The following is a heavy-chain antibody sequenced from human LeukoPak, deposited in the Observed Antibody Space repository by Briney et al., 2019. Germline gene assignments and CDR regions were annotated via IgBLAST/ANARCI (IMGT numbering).Heavy chain of an antibody. J-gene: IGHJ4*02. CDR1: GGTFSNYA. D-gene: IGHD6-6*01. CDR2: IIPILGIA. Sequence: ASVKVSCKASGGTFSNYAISWVRQAPGQGLEWMGRIIPILGIANYAQKFQGRVTITADKSTSTAYMELSSLRSEDTAVYYCARAGAARTFDYWGQGTLVTVSS. V-gene: IGHV1-69*04. CDR3: ARAGAARTFDY.